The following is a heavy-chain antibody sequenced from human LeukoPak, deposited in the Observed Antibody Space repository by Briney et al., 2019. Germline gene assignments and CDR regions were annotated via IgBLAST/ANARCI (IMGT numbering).Heavy chain of an antibody. D-gene: IGHD3-10*01. Sequence: SQTLSLTCTVSGGSISSGSYYWSWIRQPAGKGLEWIGRIYTSGSTNYNPSLKSRVTISVDTSKNQFSLKLSSVTAADTAVYYCARGTDYYGSGGHFDYWGQGTLVTVSS. J-gene: IGHJ4*02. CDR1: GGSISSGSYY. V-gene: IGHV4-61*02. CDR3: ARGTDYYGSGGHFDY. CDR2: IYTSGST.